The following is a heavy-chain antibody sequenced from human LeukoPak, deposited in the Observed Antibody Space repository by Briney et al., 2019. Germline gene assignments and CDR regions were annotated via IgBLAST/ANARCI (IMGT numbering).Heavy chain of an antibody. V-gene: IGHV3-23*01. CDR3: AKLAVATNQIIDY. D-gene: IGHD5-12*01. CDR2: ISGSGGST. Sequence: GGSLRLSCAASGFTFGSYAMSWVLQAPGKGLEWVSAISGSGGSTYYADSVKGRFTISRDNSKNTLYLQMNSLRAEDTAVYYCAKLAVATNQIIDYWGQGTLVTVSS. CDR1: GFTFGSYA. J-gene: IGHJ4*02.